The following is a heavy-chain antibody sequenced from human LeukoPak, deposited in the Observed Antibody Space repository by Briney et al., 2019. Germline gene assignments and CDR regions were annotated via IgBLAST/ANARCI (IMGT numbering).Heavy chain of an antibody. CDR3: ARVISYFDL. J-gene: IGHJ4*02. CDR2: IKSDGSET. CDR1: GFSFSSYW. D-gene: IGHD3-3*02. V-gene: IGHV3-74*01. Sequence: PGGSLRLSCAASGFSFSSYWMNWVRQAPGKGLEWVSRIKSDGSETQYADSVKGRFTISRDNAHNTLYLQMTSLRPEDTAIYYCARVISYFDLWGQGALVTASS.